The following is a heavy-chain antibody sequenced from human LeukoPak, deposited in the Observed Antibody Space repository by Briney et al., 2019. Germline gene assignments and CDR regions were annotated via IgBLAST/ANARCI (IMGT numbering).Heavy chain of an antibody. Sequence: PSETLSLTCTVSGYSISSGYYWGWIRQPPGKGLEWIGSIYHSGSTYYNPSLKSRVTISVDTSKNQFSLKLSSVTAADTAVYYCARDRGIVGATVFDYWGQGTLVTVSS. CDR2: IYHSGST. D-gene: IGHD1-26*01. V-gene: IGHV4-38-2*02. CDR3: ARDRGIVGATVFDY. J-gene: IGHJ4*02. CDR1: GYSISSGYY.